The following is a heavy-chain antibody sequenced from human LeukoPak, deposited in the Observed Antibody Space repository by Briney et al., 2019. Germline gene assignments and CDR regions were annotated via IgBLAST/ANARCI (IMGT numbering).Heavy chain of an antibody. V-gene: IGHV3-15*01. CDR1: GFTFSNAW. J-gene: IGHJ4*02. CDR2: IKSKTDGGTT. Sequence: PGGSLRLSCAASGFTFSNAWMSWVRQALGKGLEWVGRIKSKTDGGTTDYAAPVKGRFTISRDDSKNTLYLQMNSLKTEDTAVYYCTTWANYYYDSSGFNYWGQGTLVTVSS. D-gene: IGHD3-22*01. CDR3: TTWANYYYDSSGFNY.